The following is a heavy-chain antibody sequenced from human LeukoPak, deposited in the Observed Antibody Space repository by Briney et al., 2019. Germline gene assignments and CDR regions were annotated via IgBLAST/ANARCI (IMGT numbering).Heavy chain of an antibody. V-gene: IGHV4-30-4*01. CDR1: GGSISSDDYY. CDR2: IYYSGST. D-gene: IGHD2-2*02. J-gene: IGHJ5*02. CDR3: ARAQYCSSTSCYKSWFDP. Sequence: SETLSLTCTVSGGSISSDDYYWTWIRQPPGKGLEWIGYIYYSGSTYYNPSLKSRVTISVDTSKNQFSLKLSSVTAADTAVYYCARAQYCSSTSCYKSWFDPWGQGTLVTVSS.